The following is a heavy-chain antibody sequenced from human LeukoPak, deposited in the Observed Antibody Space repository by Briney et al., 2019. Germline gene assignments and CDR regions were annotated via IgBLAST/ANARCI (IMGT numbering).Heavy chain of an antibody. V-gene: IGHV4-4*07. CDR1: GGSISSYY. CDR3: ARGETYYDILTDQYYYYGMDV. D-gene: IGHD3-9*01. J-gene: IGHJ6*02. Sequence: SETLSLTCTVSGGSISSYYWSWIRQPAGKGLEWIGRIYTSGSTNYNPSLKSRVTMSVDTSKNQFSLKLSSVTAADTAVYYCARGETYYDILTDQYYYYGMDVWGQGTTVTVSS. CDR2: IYTSGST.